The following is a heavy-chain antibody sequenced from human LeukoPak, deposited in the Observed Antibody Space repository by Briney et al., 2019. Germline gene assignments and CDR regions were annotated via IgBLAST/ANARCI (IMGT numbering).Heavy chain of an antibody. Sequence: GGSLRLSCAASGFTFSSYGMHWVRQAPGKGLEWVAVIWYDGSNKYYADSVKGRFTISRDNSKNTLYLQMNSLRAEDAAVYYCAKDLYYDSSGPFDYWDQGTLVTVSS. CDR1: GFTFSSYG. CDR2: IWYDGSNK. J-gene: IGHJ4*02. V-gene: IGHV3-33*06. D-gene: IGHD3-22*01. CDR3: AKDLYYDSSGPFDY.